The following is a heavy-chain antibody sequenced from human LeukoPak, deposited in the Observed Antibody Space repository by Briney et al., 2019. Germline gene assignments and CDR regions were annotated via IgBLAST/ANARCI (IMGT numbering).Heavy chain of an antibody. CDR2: ISGSGGST. CDR1: GFTFSSYA. D-gene: IGHD2-2*01. CDR3: ARYGSTSLSYYYGMDV. Sequence: GGSLRLSCAASGFTFSSYAMSWVRQAPGKGLEWVSAISGSGGSTYYADSVKGRFTISRDNSKNTLYLQMNSLRAEDTAVYYCARYGSTSLSYYYGMDVWGQGTTVTVSS. J-gene: IGHJ6*02. V-gene: IGHV3-23*01.